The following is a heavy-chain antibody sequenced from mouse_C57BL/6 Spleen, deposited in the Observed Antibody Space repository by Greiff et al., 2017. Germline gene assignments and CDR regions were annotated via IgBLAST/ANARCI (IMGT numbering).Heavy chain of an antibody. Sequence: QVQLQQSGAELVRPGTSVKVSCKASGYAFTNYLIEWVKQRPGQGLEWIGVINPGSGGTNYNEKFKGKATLTADKSSRTAYMQLSSLTSEDAAVYFCARNRLTGTSYFDYWGQGTTLTVSS. V-gene: IGHV1-54*01. CDR1: GYAFTNYL. J-gene: IGHJ2*01. D-gene: IGHD4-1*01. CDR3: ARNRLTGTSYFDY. CDR2: INPGSGGT.